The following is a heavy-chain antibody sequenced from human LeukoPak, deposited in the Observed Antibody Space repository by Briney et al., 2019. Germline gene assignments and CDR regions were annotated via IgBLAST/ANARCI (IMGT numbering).Heavy chain of an antibody. CDR3: ARGGWETYFDY. CDR1: GFTLSDYY. D-gene: IGHD1-26*01. J-gene: IGHJ4*02. Sequence: SGGSLRLSCAASGFTLSDYYMSWIRQAPGRGPEWVSYMSSSGTKIYYTGSVKGRFTISRDIAKKSVYLQMNSLRAEDTAVYYCARGGWETYFDYWGLGTLVTVSS. V-gene: IGHV3-11*04. CDR2: MSSSGTKI.